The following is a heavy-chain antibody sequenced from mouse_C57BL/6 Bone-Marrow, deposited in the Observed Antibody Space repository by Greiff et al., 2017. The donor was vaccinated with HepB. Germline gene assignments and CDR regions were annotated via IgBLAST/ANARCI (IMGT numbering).Heavy chain of an antibody. CDR1: GFTFSDYY. CDR3: ARESLISFDY. Sequence: EVKLVESEGGLVQPGSSMKLSCTASGFTFSDYYMAWVRQVPEKGLEWVANINYDGSSTYYLDSLKSRFIISRDNAKNILYLQMSSLKSEDTATYYCARESLISFDYWGQGTTLTVSS. J-gene: IGHJ2*01. V-gene: IGHV5-16*01. CDR2: INYDGSST. D-gene: IGHD1-2*01.